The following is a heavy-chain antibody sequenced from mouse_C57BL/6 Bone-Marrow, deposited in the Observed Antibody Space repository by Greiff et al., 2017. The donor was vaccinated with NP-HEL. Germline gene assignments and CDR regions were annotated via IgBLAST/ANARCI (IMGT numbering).Heavy chain of an antibody. CDR3: ARWSYYGSLDY. V-gene: IGHV1-69*01. CDR2: IDPSDSYT. Sequence: QVQLQQPGAELVMPGASVKLSCKASGYTFTSYWMHWVKQRPGQGLEWIGEIDPSDSYTNYNQKFKGKSTLTVDKSSSPAYMQLSSLTSEDSAVYYCARWSYYGSLDYWGQGTSVTVSS. D-gene: IGHD1-1*01. CDR1: GYTFTSYW. J-gene: IGHJ4*01.